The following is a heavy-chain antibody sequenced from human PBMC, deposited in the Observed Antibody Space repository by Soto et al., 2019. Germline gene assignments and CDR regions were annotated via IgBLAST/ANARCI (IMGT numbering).Heavy chain of an antibody. CDR2: VIPIFGTA. CDR3: ASSSDSSGYYPPYYGMDV. Sequence: SVKVSCKASGGTFSSYAISWVRQAPGQGLEWMGGVIPIFGTANYAQKFQGRVTITADESTSAAYMELSSLRSEDTAVYYCASSSDSSGYYPPYYGMDVWGQGTTVTVSS. J-gene: IGHJ6*02. V-gene: IGHV1-69*13. D-gene: IGHD3-22*01. CDR1: GGTFSSYA.